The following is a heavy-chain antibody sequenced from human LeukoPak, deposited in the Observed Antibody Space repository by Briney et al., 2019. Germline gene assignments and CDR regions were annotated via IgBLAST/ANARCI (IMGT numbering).Heavy chain of an antibody. J-gene: IGHJ3*02. CDR2: INPNSGGT. Sequence: ASVKVSCKASGYTFTGYYMHWVRQAPGQGLEWMGRINPNSGGTNYAQKFQGRVTMARDTSISTAYMELSRLRSDDTAVYYCARTGRTILTDDAFDIWGQGTMVTVSS. CDR1: GYTFTGYY. CDR3: ARTGRTILTDDAFDI. D-gene: IGHD1-1*01. V-gene: IGHV1-2*06.